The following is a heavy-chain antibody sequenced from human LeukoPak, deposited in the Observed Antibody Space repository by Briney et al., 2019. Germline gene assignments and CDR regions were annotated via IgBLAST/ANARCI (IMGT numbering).Heavy chain of an antibody. J-gene: IGHJ4*02. Sequence: GGSLRLSCTASGFSFSGHWMHWARHLPGKGLVWVSRISPTGSTASYADSVKGRFTVSRDNAKNTLYLQVNNLRAEDTAVYYCARGPNSNWSGLDFWGQGTLLTVSS. CDR1: GFSFSGHW. CDR3: ARGPNSNWSGLDF. CDR2: ISPTGSTA. D-gene: IGHD6-6*01. V-gene: IGHV3-74*01.